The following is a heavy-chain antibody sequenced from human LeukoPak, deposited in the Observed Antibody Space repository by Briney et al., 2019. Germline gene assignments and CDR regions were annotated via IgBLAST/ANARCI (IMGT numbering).Heavy chain of an antibody. CDR3: ATDQKYQLLNAFDI. D-gene: IGHD2-2*01. Sequence: ASVKVSCKVSGYTLTELSMHWVRQAPGKGLEWMGGFDPEDGETIYAQKFQGRVTMTEDTSTDTAYMELSSLRSEDTAVYYCATDQKYQLLNAFDIWGQGTMVTVSS. CDR1: GYTLTELS. CDR2: FDPEDGET. V-gene: IGHV1-24*01. J-gene: IGHJ3*02.